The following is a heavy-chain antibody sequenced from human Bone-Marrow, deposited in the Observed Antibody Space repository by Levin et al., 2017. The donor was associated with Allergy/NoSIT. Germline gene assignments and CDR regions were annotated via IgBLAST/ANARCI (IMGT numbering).Heavy chain of an antibody. J-gene: IGHJ4*02. CDR3: ARDHSNTWFDHHYFVY. Sequence: SETLSLTCTVSGGSVSSGSYYWNWIRQPPGKGLEWIGYIYDSGNTNYNPSFKTRVTMSIDASKNQFSLNLTSVTAADTAVYFCARDHSNTWFDHHYFVYWGLGALVTVSS. D-gene: IGHD6-13*01. V-gene: IGHV4-61*01. CDR2: IYDSGNT. CDR1: GGSVSSGSYY.